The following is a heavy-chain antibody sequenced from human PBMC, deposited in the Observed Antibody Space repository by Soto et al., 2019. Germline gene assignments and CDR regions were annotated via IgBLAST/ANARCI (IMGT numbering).Heavy chain of an antibody. CDR3: ARDNPYTNSFGNWFDP. CDR1: GGTFSNYA. V-gene: IGHV1-69*01. CDR2: IIPVFGTV. J-gene: IGHJ5*02. Sequence: QVRLVQSGAEVKKPGSSVKVSCKASGGTFSNYAITWLRLSRGQGLEWLGGIIPVFGTVNYAQKFQGRVTITADESTSTAYMELNRLRSEDTAVYYCARDNPYTNSFGNWFDPCGQGTLVIVS. D-gene: IGHD6-13*01.